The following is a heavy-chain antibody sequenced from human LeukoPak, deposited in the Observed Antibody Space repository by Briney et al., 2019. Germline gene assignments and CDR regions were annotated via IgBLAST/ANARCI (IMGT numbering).Heavy chain of an antibody. CDR3: ARLGLGYDSSGYYWSHFDY. Sequence: ASETLSLTCAVYGGSFSGYYWSWIRQPPGKGLEWIGEINHSGSTNYNPSLKSRATISVDTSKNQFSLKLSSVTAADTAVYYCARLGLGYDSSGYYWSHFDYWGQGTLVTASS. J-gene: IGHJ4*02. CDR2: INHSGST. V-gene: IGHV4-34*01. CDR1: GGSFSGYY. D-gene: IGHD3-22*01.